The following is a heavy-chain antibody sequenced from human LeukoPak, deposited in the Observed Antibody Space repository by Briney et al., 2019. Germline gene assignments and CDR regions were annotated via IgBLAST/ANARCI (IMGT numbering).Heavy chain of an antibody. Sequence: SETLSLXCAVSGCSSSSGYYWGWIPQPPGKGLECIGSIYHSGNTYYNPSLKSRVTISVDTSRNEFSLKLSSVTAADTAVYYCARLGYSSSWHHSGAFDIWGQGTMVTVSS. D-gene: IGHD6-13*01. CDR2: IYHSGNT. V-gene: IGHV4-38-2*01. CDR3: ARLGYSSSWHHSGAFDI. J-gene: IGHJ3*02. CDR1: GCSSSSGYY.